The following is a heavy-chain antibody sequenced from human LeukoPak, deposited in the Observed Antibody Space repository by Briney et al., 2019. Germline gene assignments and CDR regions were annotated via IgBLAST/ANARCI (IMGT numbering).Heavy chain of an antibody. V-gene: IGHV1-3*01. D-gene: IGHD2-15*01. Sequence: GASVKVSCKASGYTFTSYAMHWVRQAPGQRLEWMGWINAGNGNTKYSQKFQGRVTITRDTSASTAYMELSSLRSEDTAVYYCARDGGYCSGGSCYPLNYFDYWGQGTLVTVSS. CDR1: GYTFTSYA. CDR2: INAGNGNT. J-gene: IGHJ4*02. CDR3: ARDGGYCSGGSCYPLNYFDY.